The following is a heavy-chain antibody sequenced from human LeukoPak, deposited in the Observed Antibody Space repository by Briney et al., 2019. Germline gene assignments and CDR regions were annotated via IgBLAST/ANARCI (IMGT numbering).Heavy chain of an antibody. J-gene: IGHJ4*02. Sequence: GGSLRLSCAASGFTFSSYSMNWVRQAPGKGLEWVSYISSSSSTIYYADSVKGRFTISRDNAKNSLYLQMNSPRAEDTAVYYCARADSMVRGAFFDYWGQGTLVTVSS. CDR1: GFTFSSYS. V-gene: IGHV3-48*04. CDR3: ARADSMVRGAFFDY. CDR2: ISSSSSTI. D-gene: IGHD3-10*01.